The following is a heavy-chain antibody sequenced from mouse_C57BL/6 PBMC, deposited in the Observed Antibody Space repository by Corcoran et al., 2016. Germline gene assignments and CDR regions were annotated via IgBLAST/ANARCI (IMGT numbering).Heavy chain of an antibody. CDR1: CYTFTGYG. CDR3: ARSWDRDY. J-gene: IGHJ2*01. CDR2: IFPGSGST. D-gene: IGHD3-3*01. Sequence: QVQLQQSGAELMKPGASLQLSCKAACYTFTGYGIEWINQRPGHGLEWIGEIFPGSGSTNYNEKFKGKATFTADTSSNTAYMQLSSLTTEDSAIYYCARSWDRDYWGQGTTLTVSS. V-gene: IGHV1-9*01.